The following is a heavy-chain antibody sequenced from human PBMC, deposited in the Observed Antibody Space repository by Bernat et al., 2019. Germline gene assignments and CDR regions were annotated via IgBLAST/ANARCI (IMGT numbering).Heavy chain of an antibody. CDR2: ISSSSSYT. CDR1: GFTFSDYY. D-gene: IGHD1-1*01. J-gene: IGHJ6*03. Sequence: QVQLVESGGGLVKPGGSLRLSCAASGFTFSDYYMSWIRQAPGKGLDWVSYISSSSSYTNYADSVKGRFTISREKAKNSLYLQMNSLRAGDTAVYYCAGRASTSKPYMDVWGKGTTVTVSS. CDR3: AGRASTSKPYMDV. V-gene: IGHV3-11*05.